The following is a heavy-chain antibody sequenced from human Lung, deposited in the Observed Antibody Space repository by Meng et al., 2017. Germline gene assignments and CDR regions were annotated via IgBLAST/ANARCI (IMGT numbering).Heavy chain of an antibody. CDR3: ARGPTTMAHDFNY. V-gene: IGHV4-34*01. CDR2: INHSGST. D-gene: IGHD4-11*01. Sequence: QGLLQQWGAGLLKPSGTLSLTCVVSGGSFSDYYWGWIRQPPGKGLEWIGEINHSGSTNYNPSLESRATISVDTSQNNLSLKLSSVTAADSAVYYCARGPTTMAHDFNYWGQGTLVTVSS. CDR1: GGSFSDYY. J-gene: IGHJ4*02.